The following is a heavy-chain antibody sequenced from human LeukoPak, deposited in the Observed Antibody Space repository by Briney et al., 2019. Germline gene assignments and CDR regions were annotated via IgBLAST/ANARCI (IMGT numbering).Heavy chain of an antibody. D-gene: IGHD5-18*01. J-gene: IGHJ4*02. CDR2: IGIADDT. V-gene: IGHV3-13*01. Sequence: GGSLRLSCAASGFTFSSYWMHWVRQAPGKGLVWVSGIGIADDTYYPGSVKGRFTISRENAKNSLYLQMNSLRVGDTAVYYCARAESRGYSLDYWGQGTLVTVSS. CDR1: GFTFSSYW. CDR3: ARAESRGYSLDY.